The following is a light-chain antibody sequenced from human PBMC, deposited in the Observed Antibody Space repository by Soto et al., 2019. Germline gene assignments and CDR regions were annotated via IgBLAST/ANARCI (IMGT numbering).Light chain of an antibody. V-gene: IGKV3-20*01. CDR2: GIS. CDR3: EQYGSSPRT. J-gene: IGKJ1*01. CDR1: QSIGSA. Sequence: EIVLTQSPATLSVSPGDRATLSCRASQSIGSAIAWYQQKAGQAPRIIIYGISTRATGIPDRFSGSGSGTDFTLTISTLEPEDVAVYYCEQYGSSPRTLGQGTKVDIK.